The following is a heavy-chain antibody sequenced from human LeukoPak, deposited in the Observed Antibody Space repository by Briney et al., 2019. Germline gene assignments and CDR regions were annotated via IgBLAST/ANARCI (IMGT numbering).Heavy chain of an antibody. J-gene: IGHJ6*03. CDR3: ATLGPFYYDRAGLYYYYYMDV. V-gene: IGHV1-24*01. D-gene: IGHD3-22*01. CDR1: GYTLTELS. CDR2: FDTEDGET. Sequence: ASVKVSCKVSGYTLTELSMHWVRQAPGKGVEWMGGFDTEDGETIYAQKFQGRVTMTEDTSTDTAYMELSSLRSEDTAVYYCATLGPFYYDRAGLYYYYYMDVWGKGTTVTVSS.